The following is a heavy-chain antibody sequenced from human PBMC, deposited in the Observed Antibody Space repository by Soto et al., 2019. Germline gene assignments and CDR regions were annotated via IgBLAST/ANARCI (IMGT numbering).Heavy chain of an antibody. Sequence: SVTLSLTCTVSGGSISSYYWSWIRQPPGKGLEWIGNFYYSGSTNYNPSLKSRATISVDTSKNQFSLKLSSVTAADTAVYYCAASCVACGGFNYYGMDVWGQGTTVTVSS. CDR1: GGSISSYY. D-gene: IGHD2-21*01. J-gene: IGHJ6*02. CDR2: FYYSGST. V-gene: IGHV4-59*01. CDR3: AASCVACGGFNYYGMDV.